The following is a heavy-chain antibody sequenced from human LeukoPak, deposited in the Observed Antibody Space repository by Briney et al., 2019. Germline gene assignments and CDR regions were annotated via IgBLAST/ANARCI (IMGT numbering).Heavy chain of an antibody. CDR1: GYTFTSYA. CDR2: INAGNGNT. Sequence: GASVKVSCKASGYTFTSYAMHWVRQAPGQRLEWMGWINAGNGNTKYSQKFQGRVTITRDTSASTAYMELSSLRSEDTAVYYCGQQWLDQIGYYYYGMDVWGQGTTVTVSS. V-gene: IGHV1-3*01. CDR3: GQQWLDQIGYYYYGMDV. D-gene: IGHD6-19*01. J-gene: IGHJ6*02.